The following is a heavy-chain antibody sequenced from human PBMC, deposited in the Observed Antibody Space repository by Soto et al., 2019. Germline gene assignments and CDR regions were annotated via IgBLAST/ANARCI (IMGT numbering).Heavy chain of an antibody. CDR3: AREGDRYGTVCFDS. Sequence: EVQLLDSGGGLVQPGGSLRLSCAASGFTFSSYGMSWVRQAPGKGLEWVAGIPVIGERRYYADSVKGRFTISRDNAKNTLYLQMNSLRVEDAAVYFCAREGDRYGTVCFDSWGQGTLVTVSS. CDR2: IPVIGERR. D-gene: IGHD1-1*01. J-gene: IGHJ4*02. V-gene: IGHV3-23*01. CDR1: GFTFSSYG.